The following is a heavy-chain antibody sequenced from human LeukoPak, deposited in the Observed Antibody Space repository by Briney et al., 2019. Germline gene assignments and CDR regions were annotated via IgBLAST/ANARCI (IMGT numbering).Heavy chain of an antibody. D-gene: IGHD3-10*01. Sequence: PGRSLRLSCTASGFTFGDYAMSWVRQAPGKGLEWVGFIRSKAYGGTTEYAASVKGRFTISRDDSKSIAYLQMNSLKTEDTAVYYCAKDLGRFGRPRFDPWGQGTLVTVSS. CDR3: AKDLGRFGRPRFDP. CDR2: IRSKAYGGTT. J-gene: IGHJ5*02. V-gene: IGHV3-49*04. CDR1: GFTFGDYA.